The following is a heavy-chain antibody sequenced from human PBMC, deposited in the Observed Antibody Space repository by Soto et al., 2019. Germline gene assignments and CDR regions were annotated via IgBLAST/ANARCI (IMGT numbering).Heavy chain of an antibody. CDR3: ARERTRGFDP. CDR2: MNPNSGNT. V-gene: IGHV1-8*01. J-gene: IGHJ5*02. Sequence: QVQLVQSGAEVKKPGASVKVSCKASGYTFTSYDINWVRQATGQGLEWMGWMNPNSGNTVYAQKFQGRVTMTRNTSISTASIELSSLRSEYTAAYFCARERTRGFDPWGQGTLVTVSS. CDR1: GYTFTSYD.